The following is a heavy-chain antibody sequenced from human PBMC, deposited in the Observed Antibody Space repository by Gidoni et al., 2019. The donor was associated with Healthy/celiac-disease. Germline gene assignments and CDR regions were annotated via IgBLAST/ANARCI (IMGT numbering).Heavy chain of an antibody. CDR2: ISGSGGST. V-gene: IGHV3-23*01. CDR1: GFTFSSYA. J-gene: IGHJ4*02. Sequence: EVQLLESGGGLVQPGGSLRLPCAASGFTFSSYAMSWVRQAPGKGLGWVSAISGSGGSTYYADSVKGRFTISRDNSKNTLYLQMNSLRAEDTAVYYCAKGFLGLELRPWDYWGQGTLVTVSS. D-gene: IGHD1-7*01. CDR3: AKGFLGLELRPWDY.